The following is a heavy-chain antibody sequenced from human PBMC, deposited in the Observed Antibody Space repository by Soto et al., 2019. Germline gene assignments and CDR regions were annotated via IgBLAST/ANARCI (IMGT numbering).Heavy chain of an antibody. CDR3: AKDMSITIFGVVIF. CDR2: ISGSGGST. CDR1: GFTFISYA. Sequence: PWGSLRLSCAASGFTFISYAIIWFRHSPVKGLEWVSAISGSGGSTYYADSVKGRFTISRDNSKNTLYLQMNSLRAEDTAVYYCAKDMSITIFGVVIFWGQGTLVTVSS. J-gene: IGHJ4*02. V-gene: IGHV3-23*01. D-gene: IGHD3-3*01.